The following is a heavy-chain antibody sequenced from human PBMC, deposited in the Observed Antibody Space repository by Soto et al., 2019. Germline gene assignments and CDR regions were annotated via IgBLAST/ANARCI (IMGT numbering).Heavy chain of an antibody. J-gene: IGHJ4*02. Sequence: EVQLVESGGGPVRPGGSLKLSCAASGFNFITYSLSWVRQAPGKGLEWVASISSSAVYIDYADSVKGRFTISRDNANNSPYLHMNSLRAEHTATYYCVRDGLDYYDTERLYFDNWGQGTLVTVSS. V-gene: IGHV3-21*01. D-gene: IGHD3-22*01. CDR2: ISSSAVYI. CDR3: VRDGLDYYDTERLYFDN. CDR1: GFNFITYS.